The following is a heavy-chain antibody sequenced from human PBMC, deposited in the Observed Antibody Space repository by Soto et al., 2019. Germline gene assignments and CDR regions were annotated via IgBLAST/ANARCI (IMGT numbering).Heavy chain of an antibody. Sequence: GGSLRLSCAASGFTFSSYGMHWVRQAPGKGLEWVAVIWYDGSNKYYADSVKGRFTISRDNSKNTLYLQMNSLRAEDTAVYYCARDLRIAARPSSHWFDPWGQGTLVTVSS. CDR2: IWYDGSNK. V-gene: IGHV3-33*01. CDR3: ARDLRIAARPSSHWFDP. J-gene: IGHJ5*02. D-gene: IGHD6-6*01. CDR1: GFTFSSYG.